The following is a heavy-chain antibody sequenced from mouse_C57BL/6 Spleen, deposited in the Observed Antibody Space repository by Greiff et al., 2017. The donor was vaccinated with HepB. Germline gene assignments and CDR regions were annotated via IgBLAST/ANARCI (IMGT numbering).Heavy chain of an antibody. V-gene: IGHV1-52*01. CDR1: GYTFTSYW. CDR3: ARDYGSPYWYFDV. J-gene: IGHJ1*03. CDR2: IDPSDSET. Sequence: QVQLKQPGAELVRPGSSVKLSCKASGYTFTSYWMHWVKQRPIQGLEWIGNIDPSDSETHYNQKFKDKATLTVDKSTSTSYLQLSSLTSEDSAVYYCARDYGSPYWYFDVWGTGTTVTVSS. D-gene: IGHD1-1*01.